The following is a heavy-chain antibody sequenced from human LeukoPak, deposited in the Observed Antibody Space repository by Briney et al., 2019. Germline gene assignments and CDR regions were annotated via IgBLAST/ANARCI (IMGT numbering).Heavy chain of an antibody. V-gene: IGHV3-66*02. Sequence: GGSLRLSCTASEFSVSNYYMSWVRQAPGKGLEWVSVIYTGGYTYYADAVQGRFTISRDLSQNTVFLHMNSLRAEDTALYYCARDHNDLDAFDVWGQGTMVTVSS. CDR1: EFSVSNYY. CDR3: ARDHNDLDAFDV. CDR2: IYTGGYT. D-gene: IGHD1-14*01. J-gene: IGHJ3*01.